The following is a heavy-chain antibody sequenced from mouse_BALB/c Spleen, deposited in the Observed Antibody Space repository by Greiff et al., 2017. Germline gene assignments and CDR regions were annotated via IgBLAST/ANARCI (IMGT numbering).Heavy chain of an antibody. V-gene: IGHV5-6*01. CDR1: GFTFSSYG. J-gene: IGHJ2*01. CDR3: ARHDPPTTATEGFDY. D-gene: IGHD1-2*01. Sequence: VQLKESGGDLVKPGGSLKLSCAASGFTFSSYGMSWVRQTPDKRLEWVATISSGGSYTYYPDSVKGRFTISRDNAKNTLYLQMSSLKSEDTAMYYCARHDPPTTATEGFDYWGQGTTLTVSS. CDR2: ISSGGSYT.